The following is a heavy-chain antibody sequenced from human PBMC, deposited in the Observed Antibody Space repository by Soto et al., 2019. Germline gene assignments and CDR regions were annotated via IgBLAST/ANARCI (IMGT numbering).Heavy chain of an antibody. V-gene: IGHV5-51*01. CDR2: IYPGDSDT. D-gene: IGHD6-19*01. Sequence: PGESLKISCKGSGYSFTSYWIGWVRQMPVKGLEWMGIIYPGDSDTRYSPSFQGQVTISADKSISTAYLQWSSLKASDTAMYYCARQGVSAIGIIAVAGPGDDDAFDIWGQGTMVTVSS. CDR1: GYSFTSYW. J-gene: IGHJ3*02. CDR3: ARQGVSAIGIIAVAGPGDDDAFDI.